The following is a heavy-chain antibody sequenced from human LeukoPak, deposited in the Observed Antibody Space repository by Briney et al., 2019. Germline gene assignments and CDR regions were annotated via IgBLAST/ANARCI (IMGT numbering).Heavy chain of an antibody. CDR2: IYYSGST. CDR3: ARSYYYGSGSYYGFQYYFDY. V-gene: IGHV4-59*08. Sequence: PSETLSLTCTVSGGSISSYYWSWIRQPPGKGLEWTGYIYYSGSTNYNPSLKSRVTISVDTSKNQFSLKLSSVTAADTAVYYCARSYYYGSGSYYGFQYYFDYWGQGTLVTVSS. J-gene: IGHJ4*02. D-gene: IGHD3-10*01. CDR1: GGSISSYY.